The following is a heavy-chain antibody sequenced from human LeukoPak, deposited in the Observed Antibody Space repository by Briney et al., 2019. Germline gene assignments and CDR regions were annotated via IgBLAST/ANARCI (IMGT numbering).Heavy chain of an antibody. D-gene: IGHD5-18*01. V-gene: IGHV3-23*01. CDR2: ISGSGGST. CDR3: AKDRAASGYSWNWFDP. Sequence: GRSLRLSCAASGFTFSSYAMSWVRQAPGKGLEWVSAISGSGGSTYYADSVKGRFTISRDNSKNTLYLQMNSLRAEDTAVYYCAKDRAASGYSWNWFDPWGQGTLVTVSS. CDR1: GFTFSSYA. J-gene: IGHJ5*02.